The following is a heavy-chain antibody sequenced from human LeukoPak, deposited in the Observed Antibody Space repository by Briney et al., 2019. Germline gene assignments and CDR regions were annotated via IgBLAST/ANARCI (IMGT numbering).Heavy chain of an antibody. CDR2: ISSSGSTI. CDR3: ASGIAAAGPSRTFDY. V-gene: IGHV3-11*04. D-gene: IGHD6-13*01. CDR1: GFTFSDYY. J-gene: IGHJ4*02. Sequence: GGSLRLSCAASGFTFSDYYMSWIRQAPGKGLEWVSYISSSGSTIYYADSVKGRFTISRDNAKNSLYLQMNSLRAEDTAVYYCASGIAAAGPSRTFDYWGQGTLVTVSS.